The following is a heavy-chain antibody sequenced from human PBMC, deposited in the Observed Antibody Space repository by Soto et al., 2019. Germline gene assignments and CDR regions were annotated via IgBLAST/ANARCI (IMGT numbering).Heavy chain of an antibody. J-gene: IGHJ4*02. V-gene: IGHV3-48*02. Sequence: GGSLRLSCAASGFTFSSYSMNWVRQAPGKGLEWVSYISSSSSTIYYADSVKGRFTISRDNAKNSLYLQMNSLRDEDTAVYYCARAFTRRNYYDSSGYSIDYWGQGTLVTVSS. CDR2: ISSSSSTI. CDR1: GFTFSSYS. D-gene: IGHD3-22*01. CDR3: ARAFTRRNYYDSSGYSIDY.